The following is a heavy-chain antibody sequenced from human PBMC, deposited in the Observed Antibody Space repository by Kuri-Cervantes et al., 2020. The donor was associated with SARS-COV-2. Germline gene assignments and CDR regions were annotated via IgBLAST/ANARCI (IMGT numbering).Heavy chain of an antibody. D-gene: IGHD2-21*02. CDR1: GASVSSASHY. V-gene: IGHV4-61*01. Sequence: SETLSLTCTVSGASVSSASHYWSWIRQPPGKGLEWIGYIDYSGSTNYNPSLKSRVMISVDTSKNQFSLKLSSVTAADTAVYYCARDNLRRYVVVTAINYYYYGMDAWGQGTTVTVSS. CDR3: ARDNLRRYVVVTAINYYYYGMDA. CDR2: IDYSGST. J-gene: IGHJ6*02.